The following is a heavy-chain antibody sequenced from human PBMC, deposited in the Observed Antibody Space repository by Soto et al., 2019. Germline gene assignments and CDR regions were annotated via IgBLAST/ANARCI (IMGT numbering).Heavy chain of an antibody. D-gene: IGHD6-19*01. CDR1: GFTVSDTS. J-gene: IGHJ4*02. V-gene: IGHV3-53*02. CDR2: IYSGSAT. CDR3: ARGKSGWLTFDY. Sequence: EVRLVETGGGLIQPGGSLRLSCAASGFTVSDTSMNWVRQAPGKGLEWVSVIYSGSATYYADPVKGRFTISRDNSKNTVFLQMSSLRVDDTAVYYCARGKSGWLTFDYWGQGILVTVSS.